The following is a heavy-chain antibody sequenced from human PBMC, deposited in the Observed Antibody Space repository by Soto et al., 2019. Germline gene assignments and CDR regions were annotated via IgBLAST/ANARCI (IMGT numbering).Heavy chain of an antibody. V-gene: IGHV3-23*01. D-gene: IGHD3-3*01. J-gene: IGHJ6*02. CDR2: ISGSGGST. CDR1: GFTFSSHA. CDR3: AKDQGRVTYYDFWSGYYALDYYYGMDV. Sequence: PGGSLRLSCAASGFTFSSHAMSWVRQAPGKGLEWVSAISGSGGSTYYADSVKGRFTISRDNSKNTLYLQMNSLRAEDTAVYYCAKDQGRVTYYDFWSGYYALDYYYGMDVWGQGTTVTVSS.